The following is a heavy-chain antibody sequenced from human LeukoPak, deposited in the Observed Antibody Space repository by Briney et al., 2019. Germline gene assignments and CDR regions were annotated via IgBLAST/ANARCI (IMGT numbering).Heavy chain of an antibody. CDR3: ARRLTYYYDSSGYAFDI. J-gene: IGHJ3*02. CDR1: GGSISSYY. V-gene: IGHV4-59*01. Sequence: SSETLSLTCTVSGGSISSYYWSWIRQPPGKGLEWIGYIYYSGSTNYNPSPKSRVTISVDTSKNQFSLKLSSVTAADTAVYYCARRLTYYYDSSGYAFDIWGQGTMVTVSS. CDR2: IYYSGST. D-gene: IGHD3-22*01.